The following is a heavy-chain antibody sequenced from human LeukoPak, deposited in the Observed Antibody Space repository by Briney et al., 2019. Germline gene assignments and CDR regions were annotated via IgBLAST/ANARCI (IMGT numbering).Heavy chain of an antibody. J-gene: IGHJ5*02. CDR3: AKDGRVVITGAPHH. D-gene: IGHD3-22*01. CDR2: ITWNSDNI. V-gene: IGHV3-9*01. Sequence: GGSLRLSCAASGFTFDDYAMHWVRQAPGKGLEWVSGITWNSDNIEYADSVKGRFTISRDNSKNTLYLQMNSLRAEDTAVYYCAKDGRVVITGAPHHWGQGTLVTVSS. CDR1: GFTFDDYA.